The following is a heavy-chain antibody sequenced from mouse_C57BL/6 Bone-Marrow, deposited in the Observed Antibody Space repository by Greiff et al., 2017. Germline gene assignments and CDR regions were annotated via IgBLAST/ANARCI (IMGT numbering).Heavy chain of an antibody. J-gene: IGHJ2*01. Sequence: EVKLVESGGGLVKPGGSLKLSCAASGFTFSSYALSWVRQTPETRLEWVATISDGGSYTYNPDNVKGRFTISRDNAKNNLYLQMSHLKSEDTAMYYCARDGPLDYWGQGTTLTVSS. CDR3: ARDGPLDY. CDR2: ISDGGSYT. CDR1: GFTFSSYA. V-gene: IGHV5-4*01.